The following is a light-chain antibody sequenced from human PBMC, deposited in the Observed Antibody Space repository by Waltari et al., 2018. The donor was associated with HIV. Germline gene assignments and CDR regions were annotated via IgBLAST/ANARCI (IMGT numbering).Light chain of an antibody. CDR2: DVT. CDR3: SSYTRSSTHYV. J-gene: IGLJ1*01. V-gene: IGLV2-14*03. Sequence: QSALTQTASVYRSPGPPITISCPGTNSDVGGYNFFSWYQHHPGRAPKLIIYDVTNRPSGVSNRFSGSKSGNTASLTISGLQAEDEADYFCSSYTRSSTHYVFGTGTKVTVL. CDR1: NSDVGGYNF.